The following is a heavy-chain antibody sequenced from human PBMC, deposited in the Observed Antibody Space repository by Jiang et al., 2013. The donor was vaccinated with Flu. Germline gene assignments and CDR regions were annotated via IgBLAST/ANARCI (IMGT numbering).Heavy chain of an antibody. CDR2: INTNTGNP. CDR1: GYTFTSYA. V-gene: IGHV7-4-1*02. J-gene: IGHJ5*02. D-gene: IGHD2-2*01. Sequence: QSGSELKKPGASVKVSCKASGYTFTSYAMNWVRQAPGQGLEWMGWINTNTGNPTYAQGFTGRFVFSLDTSVSTAYLQISSLKAEDTAVYYCAREWDIVVVPADNWFDPWGQGTLVTVSS. CDR3: AREWDIVVVPADNWFDP.